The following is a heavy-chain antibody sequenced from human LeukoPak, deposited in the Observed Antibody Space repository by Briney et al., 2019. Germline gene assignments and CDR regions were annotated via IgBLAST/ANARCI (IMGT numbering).Heavy chain of an antibody. V-gene: IGHV3-30*04. CDR3: AKDQEVPTAGTWGSIDY. D-gene: IGHD6-13*01. Sequence: GRSLRLSCAASGFTFSSYAMHWVRQAPGKGLEWVAVISHDGSNKYYVDSVKGRFTISRENSKNTLYLQMNSLRVEDTAVYYCAKDQEVPTAGTWGSIDYWGQGTLVTVSS. CDR2: ISHDGSNK. J-gene: IGHJ4*02. CDR1: GFTFSSYA.